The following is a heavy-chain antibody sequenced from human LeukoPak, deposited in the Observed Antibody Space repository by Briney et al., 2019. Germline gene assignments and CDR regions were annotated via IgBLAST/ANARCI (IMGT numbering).Heavy chain of an antibody. CDR2: ISHDGSEK. V-gene: IGHV3-30*18. J-gene: IGHJ5*02. CDR3: AKDLYSSGWYNYFDP. CDR1: GFSISTYG. Sequence: GGSLRLSCAASGFSISTYGMHWVRQAPGKGLEWVAMISHDGSEKYYVDSAKGRFTVSRDNSKNTLYLQMNSLRGEDTAMYYCAKDLYSSGWYNYFDPWGQGTLVTVSS. D-gene: IGHD6-19*01.